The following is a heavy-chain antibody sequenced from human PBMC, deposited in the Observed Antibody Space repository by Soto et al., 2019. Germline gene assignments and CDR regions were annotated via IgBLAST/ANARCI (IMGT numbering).Heavy chain of an antibody. CDR2: ISWNSGSI. CDR1: GFTFDDYA. D-gene: IGHD3-10*01. CDR3: AKDRNYGSGSYLDY. V-gene: IGHV3-9*01. Sequence: DVQLVESGGGLVQPGRSLRLSCAASGFTFDDYAMHWVRQAPGKGLEWVSGISWNSGSIGYADSVKGRFTISRDNAKNSLYLQMNSLRAEDTALYYCAKDRNYGSGSYLDYWGQGTLVTVSS. J-gene: IGHJ4*02.